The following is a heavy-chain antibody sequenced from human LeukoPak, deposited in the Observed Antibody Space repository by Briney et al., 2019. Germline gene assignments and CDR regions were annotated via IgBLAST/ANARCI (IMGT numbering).Heavy chain of an antibody. CDR1: GFTFNTYW. V-gene: IGHV3-7*01. CDR3: ARVKDVNDDIMFHH. J-gene: IGHJ1*01. CDR2: IKQDGSQK. D-gene: IGHD3-9*01. Sequence: GGSLRLSCAASGFTFNTYWMNWVRQAPGKGLEWVANIKQDGSQKEYVDSVKGRFTISGDNAKNSLYLQMNSLRAEDTAVYYCARVKDVNDDIMFHHWGQGTLVTVSS.